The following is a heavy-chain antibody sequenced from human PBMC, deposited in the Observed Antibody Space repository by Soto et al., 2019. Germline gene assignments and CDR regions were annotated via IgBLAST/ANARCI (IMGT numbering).Heavy chain of an antibody. J-gene: IGHJ5*02. Sequence: GGSLRLSCAASGCTFSSYAMSGVRQAPGKGLEWVSAISGSGGSTYYADSVKGRFTISRDNSKNTLYLQMNSLRAEDTAVYYCAKDRKAVARNWLDPWGQGTLVTVSS. CDR2: ISGSGGST. D-gene: IGHD6-19*01. V-gene: IGHV3-23*01. CDR1: GCTFSSYA. CDR3: AKDRKAVARNWLDP.